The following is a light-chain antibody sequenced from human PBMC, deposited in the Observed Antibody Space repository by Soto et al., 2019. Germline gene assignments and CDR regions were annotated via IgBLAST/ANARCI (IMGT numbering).Light chain of an antibody. J-gene: IGKJ1*01. V-gene: IGKV1-27*01. CDR1: QDIANF. Sequence: ILMTQSPSSLSAFVGDRVTITCRASQDIANFLAWYQQKPGKVPKLLIYAASTLQSGVPSRFSGSGSGTDFTLTISSLQPEDVAVYYCQQYNKWPQWTFGQGTKVDIK. CDR3: QQYNKWPQWT. CDR2: AAS.